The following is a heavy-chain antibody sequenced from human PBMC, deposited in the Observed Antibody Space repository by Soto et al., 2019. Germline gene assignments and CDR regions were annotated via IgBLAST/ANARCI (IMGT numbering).Heavy chain of an antibody. D-gene: IGHD3-3*01. CDR1: VYSIRSGHSY. CDR3: ASYYDFWSGHYTRWFDP. CDR2: IYYSGST. Sequence: SEDLSVTCAVSVYSIRSGHSYWSWLPQPTGKGLEWIGYIYYSGSTYFNPSLKSRLTISVDTSKNQFSLKLSSVTAADTAVYYCASYYDFWSGHYTRWFDPWGQGTMVTVSS. V-gene: IGHV4-30-4*08. J-gene: IGHJ5*02.